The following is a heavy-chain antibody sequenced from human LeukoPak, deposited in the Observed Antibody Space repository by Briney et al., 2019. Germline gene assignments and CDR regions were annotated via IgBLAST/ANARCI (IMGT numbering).Heavy chain of an antibody. Sequence: ASVKVSCKVSGYALTELSMHWVRQAPGKGLEWMGGFDPEDGETIYAQKFQGRVTMTEDTSTDTAYMELSSLRSEDTAVYYCATGSLWFGDGEVMDWGQGTLVTVSS. CDR1: GYALTELS. CDR3: ATGSLWFGDGEVMD. CDR2: FDPEDGET. J-gene: IGHJ4*02. V-gene: IGHV1-24*01. D-gene: IGHD3-10*01.